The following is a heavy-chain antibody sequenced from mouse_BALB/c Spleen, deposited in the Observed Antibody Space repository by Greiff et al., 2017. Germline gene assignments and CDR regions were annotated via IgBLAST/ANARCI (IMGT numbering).Heavy chain of an antibody. Sequence: VQLQQSGAELVRSGASVKLSCTASGFNIKDYYMHWVKQRPEQGLEWIGWIDPENGDTEYAPKFQGKATMTADTSSNTAYLQLSSLTSEDTAVYYCNGDDYDWFAYWGQGTLVTVSA. CDR1: GFNIKDYY. CDR3: NGDDYDWFAY. D-gene: IGHD2-4*01. V-gene: IGHV14-4*02. CDR2: IDPENGDT. J-gene: IGHJ3*01.